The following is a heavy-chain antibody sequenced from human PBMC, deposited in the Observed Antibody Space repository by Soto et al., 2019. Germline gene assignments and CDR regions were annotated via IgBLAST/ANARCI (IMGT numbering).Heavy chain of an antibody. CDR2: ISYDGSNK. V-gene: IGHV3-30*18. Sequence: QVQLVESGAGVVQPGRYLRLSCAASGFTFSSYGMHWVREAPGKGLEWVAVISYDGSNKYYADSVKGRFTISRDNSKNTLYLQMNSLRAEDTAVYYCAKDSRIVVVTAPYDYWGQGTLVTVSS. CDR1: GFTFSSYG. D-gene: IGHD2-21*02. CDR3: AKDSRIVVVTAPYDY. J-gene: IGHJ4*02.